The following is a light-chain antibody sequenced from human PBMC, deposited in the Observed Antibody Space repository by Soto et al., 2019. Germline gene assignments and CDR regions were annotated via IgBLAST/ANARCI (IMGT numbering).Light chain of an antibody. CDR1: QTISAY. CDR3: QQSYSRPRT. Sequence: DIQMTQSPSSLSVSVGDRVTISCRASQTISAYLNWYQQKPGKAPNVLIYAASTLQSGVPSRFSGSGSGTHFNLNISSPQPEDSATYYCQQSYSRPRTFGQGTKV. V-gene: IGKV1-39*01. CDR2: AAS. J-gene: IGKJ1*01.